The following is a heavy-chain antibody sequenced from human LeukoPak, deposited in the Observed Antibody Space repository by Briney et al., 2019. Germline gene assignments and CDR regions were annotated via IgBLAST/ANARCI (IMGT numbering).Heavy chain of an antibody. Sequence: SETLSLTCSVSGYSISSAYYRGWIRQPPGKGLEWIGTFHYSGSTSYNPSLKSRVTISVDSSKNQFSLKLNSVTAADTAVYYCARGFLNSAFDFWGHGTVVTVSS. V-gene: IGHV4-38-2*02. J-gene: IGHJ3*01. CDR1: GYSISSAYY. CDR2: FHYSGST. CDR3: ARGFLNSAFDF. D-gene: IGHD2/OR15-2a*01.